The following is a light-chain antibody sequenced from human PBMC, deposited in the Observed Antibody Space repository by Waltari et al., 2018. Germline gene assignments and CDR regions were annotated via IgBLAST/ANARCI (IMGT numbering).Light chain of an antibody. CDR3: QQYVESPAT. J-gene: IGKJ1*01. CDR2: HAS. V-gene: IGKV3-20*01. Sequence: EIVLTQSPGTVSLSPGDRAPFSCWASLNVRIYLAWYQQKPSQAPRLLIYHASTRANGIPDRFSASGSGTDFTLTISRLEPEDFAMYYCQQYVESPATFGQGTKVVIK. CDR1: LNVRIY.